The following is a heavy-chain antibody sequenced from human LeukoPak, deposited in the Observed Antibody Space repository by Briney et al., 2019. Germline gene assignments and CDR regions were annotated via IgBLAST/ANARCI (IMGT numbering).Heavy chain of an antibody. CDR3: SRYYFDSSGSM. CDR1: GYTFTGSY. CDR2: IIPNTGGT. Sequence: ASVKVSCKASGYTFTGSYLHWVRQAPGQGLEWMGWIIPNTGGTNYAQKFQGRVTLTRDTSITTAYMELSSLRSDDTAVYYCSRYYFDSSGSMWGQGTMVTVSS. J-gene: IGHJ3*01. D-gene: IGHD3-22*01. V-gene: IGHV1-2*02.